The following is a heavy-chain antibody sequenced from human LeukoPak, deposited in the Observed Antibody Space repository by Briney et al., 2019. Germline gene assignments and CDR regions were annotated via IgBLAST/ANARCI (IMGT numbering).Heavy chain of an antibody. J-gene: IGHJ6*02. V-gene: IGHV4-34*01. CDR3: ARVSNADYGMDV. CDR2: INHSGST. Sequence: PSETLSLTCAVYGGSFSGYYWSWIRQPPGKGLEWIGEINHSGSTNYNPSLKSRVTISVDTSKNQFSLKLSTVTAADTAVYYCARVSNADYGMDVWGQGTTVTGSS. CDR1: GGSFSGYY.